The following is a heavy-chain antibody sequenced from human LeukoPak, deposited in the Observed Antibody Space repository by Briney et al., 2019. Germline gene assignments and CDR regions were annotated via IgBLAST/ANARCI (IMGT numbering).Heavy chain of an antibody. V-gene: IGHV5-51*01. CDR3: ARHGMPDDILTGPPFDS. D-gene: IGHD3-9*01. Sequence: RGESLKISCKGSGYRFISYWIGWVRQMPGKGLEWMGIIYPGDSDTRYSPSFQGQISISVDKSTSTAYLQWSSLKASDTAMYYCARHGMPDDILTGPPFDSWGQGTLVTVSS. CDR1: GYRFISYW. CDR2: IYPGDSDT. J-gene: IGHJ4*02.